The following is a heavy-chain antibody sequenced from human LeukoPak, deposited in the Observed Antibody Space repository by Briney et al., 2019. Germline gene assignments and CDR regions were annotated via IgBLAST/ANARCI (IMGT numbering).Heavy chain of an antibody. D-gene: IGHD3-10*01. CDR2: IRYDGSNK. CDR1: GFTFSSYG. V-gene: IGHV3-30*02. CDR3: AKDLGELIPFDI. J-gene: IGHJ3*02. Sequence: QPGGSLRLSCAASGFTFSSYGMHWVRQAPGKGLDRVAFIRYDGSNKYYADSVKGRFTISRDNSKNTLYLQMNSLRAEDTAVYYCAKDLGELIPFDIWGQGTMVTVSS.